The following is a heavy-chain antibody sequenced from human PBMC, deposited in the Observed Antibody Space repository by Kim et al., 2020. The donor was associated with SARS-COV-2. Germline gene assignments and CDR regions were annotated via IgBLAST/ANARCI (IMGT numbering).Heavy chain of an antibody. J-gene: IGHJ4*02. CDR2: ISYDGSNK. D-gene: IGHD6-19*01. CDR1: GFTFSSYG. CDR3: AKDRWRSGQIDY. Sequence: GGSLRLSCAASGFTFSSYGMHWVRQAPGKGLEWVAVISYDGSNKYYADSVKGRFTISRDNSKNTLYLQMNSLRAEDTAVYYCAKDRWRSGQIDYWGQGTLVTVSS. V-gene: IGHV3-30*18.